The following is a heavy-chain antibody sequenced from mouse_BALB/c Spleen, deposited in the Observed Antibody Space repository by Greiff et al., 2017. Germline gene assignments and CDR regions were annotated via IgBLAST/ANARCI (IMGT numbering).Heavy chain of an antibody. CDR1: GYTFTSYW. V-gene: IGHV1-69*02. CDR2: IYPSDSYT. CDR3: TRDSSGYWYFEV. Sequence: QVQLQQPGAELVRPGASVKLSCKASGYTFTSYWINWVKQRPGQGLEWIGNIYPSDSYTHYNQKFKDKATLTVDKSSSTAYMQLSSPTSEDSAVYYCTRDSSGYWYFEVWGAGTTVTVSS. D-gene: IGHD3-2*01. J-gene: IGHJ1*01.